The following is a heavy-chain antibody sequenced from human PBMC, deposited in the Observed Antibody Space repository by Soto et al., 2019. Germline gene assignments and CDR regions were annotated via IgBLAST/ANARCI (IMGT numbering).Heavy chain of an antibody. J-gene: IGHJ4*02. CDR1: GASISSPSYY. D-gene: IGHD6-19*01. V-gene: IGHV4-39*01. CDR3: VRQPNRPRAGED. CDR2: IYYSGTT. Sequence: QLQLQESGPGLVKPSETLSLTCTVSGASISSPSYYWGWIRQSPGKGLEWIGSIYYSGTTHNNPSLKSRVTVSVDTSIMQFSLSLSSVTAADTATYYCVRQPNRPRAGEDWGQGTLVTVSS.